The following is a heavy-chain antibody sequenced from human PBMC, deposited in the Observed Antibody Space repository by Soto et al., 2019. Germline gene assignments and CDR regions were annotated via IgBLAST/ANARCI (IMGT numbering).Heavy chain of an antibody. CDR1: GGSISSGGYY. V-gene: IGHV4-31*03. J-gene: IGHJ4*02. CDR2: IYYSGTT. CDR3: ARGKTYGSYDY. Sequence: QVQLQESGPGLVKPSQTLSLTCTVSGGSISSGGYYWNWIRQHPGKGLEWIGYIYYSGTTYYNPSLKSRVTLSVDRSKNQFSLKLNSATAADAAVYYCARGKTYGSYDYWGQGTLVTVSS. D-gene: IGHD3-10*01.